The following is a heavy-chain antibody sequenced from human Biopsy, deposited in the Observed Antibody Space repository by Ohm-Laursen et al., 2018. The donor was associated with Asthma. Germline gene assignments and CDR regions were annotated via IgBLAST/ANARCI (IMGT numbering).Heavy chain of an antibody. J-gene: IGHJ6*02. V-gene: IGHV1-69*01. CDR1: GGTFSNFA. D-gene: IGHD6-19*01. CDR2: IMTVFGTT. Sequence: SSVKVSCKAPGGTFSNFAISWVRQAPGQGLEWLGGIMTVFGTTNYAQKFQGRVTITADESTSTAYMEVTSLRSEDTAIYYCVRCQVGYSSGWSLLLKKIYYSGMDVWGQGTAVTVSS. CDR3: VRCQVGYSSGWSLLLKKIYYSGMDV.